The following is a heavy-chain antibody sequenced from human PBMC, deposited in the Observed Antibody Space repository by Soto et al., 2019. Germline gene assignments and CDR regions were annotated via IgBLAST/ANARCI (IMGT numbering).Heavy chain of an antibody. CDR3: ARDSARHYYYYMDV. V-gene: IGHV4-59*01. CDR2: IYYSGST. CDR1: GGSISSYY. J-gene: IGHJ6*03. Sequence: SDTLSLTCTVSGGSISSYYWSWIRQPPGKGLEWIGYIYYSGSTNYNPSLKSRVTISVDTSKNQFSLKLSSVTAADTAVYYCARDSARHYYYYMDVWGKGTTVTVSS.